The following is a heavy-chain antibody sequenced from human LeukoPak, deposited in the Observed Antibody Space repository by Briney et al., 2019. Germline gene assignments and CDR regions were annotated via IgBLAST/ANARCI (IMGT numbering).Heavy chain of an antibody. J-gene: IGHJ4*02. CDR1: GFTVSSNY. CDR3: ARDGGGNPHSTFSFDY. CDR2: IYRGGST. V-gene: IGHV3-53*01. Sequence: GGSLRLSCADSGFTVSSNYMSWVRQAPGKGLEWVSVIYRGGSTYYADSVKGRFTISRDNSKNTLYLQMNSLRAEDTAVYYCARDGGGNPHSTFSFDYWGQGTLVTVSS. D-gene: IGHD2-15*01.